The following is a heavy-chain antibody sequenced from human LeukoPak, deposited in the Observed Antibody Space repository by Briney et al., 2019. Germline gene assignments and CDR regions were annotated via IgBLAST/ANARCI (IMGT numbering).Heavy chain of an antibody. J-gene: IGHJ4*02. CDR3: AKSLHSGSYYGRGPFDY. Sequence: GGSLRLSCAASGFTFSGYAMSWVRQAPGKGLEWVSGISDIGGTTHYSDSVKGRFTISRDNSKNTLYMQMNSVSPDDKAVYYCAKSLHSGSYYGRGPFDYWGQGTLVTVSS. V-gene: IGHV3-23*01. CDR1: GFTFSGYA. D-gene: IGHD1-26*01. CDR2: ISDIGGTT.